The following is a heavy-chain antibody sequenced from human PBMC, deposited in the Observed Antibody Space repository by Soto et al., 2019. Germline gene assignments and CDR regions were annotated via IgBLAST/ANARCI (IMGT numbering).Heavy chain of an antibody. CDR3: AKGGPGASSGLFEY. V-gene: IGHV3-53*01. Sequence: QLVESGGGLIQPGGSLRLSCAASGFIVTSNYMSWVRQAPGKGLEWVSVIYSDGTTNYAESVKGRFTISRDNSKNTVYLQMNSLRAEDTAVYYCAKGGPGASSGLFEYWGQGTLVTVSS. CDR1: GFIVTSNY. D-gene: IGHD3-10*01. J-gene: IGHJ4*02. CDR2: IYSDGTT.